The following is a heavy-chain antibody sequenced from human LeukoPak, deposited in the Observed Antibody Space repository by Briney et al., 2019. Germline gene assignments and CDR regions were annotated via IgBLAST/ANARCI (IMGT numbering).Heavy chain of an antibody. V-gene: IGHV4-59*01. CDR2: IYYSGSI. CDR3: ARDDGAAAGVDY. CDR1: GGSISSYY. D-gene: IGHD6-13*01. Sequence: SETLSLTCTVSGGSISSYYWSWIRQPPGKGLEWIGYIYYSGSINYNPSLKSRVTISVDTSKNQFSLKLSSVTAADTAVYYCARDDGAAAGVDYWGQGTLVTVSS. J-gene: IGHJ4*02.